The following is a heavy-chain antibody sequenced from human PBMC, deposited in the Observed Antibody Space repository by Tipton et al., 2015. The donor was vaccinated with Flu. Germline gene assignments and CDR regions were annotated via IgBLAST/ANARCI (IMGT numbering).Heavy chain of an antibody. Sequence: LSLTCAVYGGSFRAYYWSWVRQAPGKGPEWVSNIRGSGGRGAGTYYADSVKGRFSISRDNSKNTLYLQMNSLRAEDTAIYYCTKVIPEIVAGLDYWGQGTLVTVSS. CDR3: TKVIPEIVAGLDY. J-gene: IGHJ4*02. CDR1: GGSFRAYY. CDR2: IRGSGGRGAGT. V-gene: IGHV3-23*01. D-gene: IGHD5-12*01.